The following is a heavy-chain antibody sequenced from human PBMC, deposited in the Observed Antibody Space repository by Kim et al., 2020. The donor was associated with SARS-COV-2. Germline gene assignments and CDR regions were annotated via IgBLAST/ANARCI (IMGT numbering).Heavy chain of an antibody. D-gene: IGHD3-22*01. CDR1: GFTLSDYY. Sequence: GGSLRLSCAASGFTLSDYYMSWIRQAPGKGLEWVAYISSSSGCTNYADAVKGRFTISRDNAETSMYLQMSSLRVDDTAIYYCARRVVADAFDIWGQG. CDR2: ISSSSGCT. J-gene: IGHJ3*02. CDR3: ARRVVADAFDI. V-gene: IGHV3-11*03.